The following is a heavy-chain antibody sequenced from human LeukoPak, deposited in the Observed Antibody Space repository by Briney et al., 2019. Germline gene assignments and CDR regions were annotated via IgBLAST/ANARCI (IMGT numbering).Heavy chain of an antibody. CDR3: ARVPAMVRGVIHTRGANFIDY. D-gene: IGHD3-10*01. V-gene: IGHV4-31*03. CDR1: GGSISSGGYY. CDR2: IYYSGST. Sequence: SETLSLTCTVSGGSISSGGYYWSWIRQHPGKGLEWIGYIYYSGSTYYNPSLKSRVTISVDTSKNQFSLKLSSVTAADAAVYYCARVPAMVRGVIHTRGANFIDYWAREPWSPSPQ. J-gene: IGHJ4*02.